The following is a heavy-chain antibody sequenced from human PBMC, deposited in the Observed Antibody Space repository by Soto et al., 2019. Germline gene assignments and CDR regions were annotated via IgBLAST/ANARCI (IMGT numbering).Heavy chain of an antibody. Sequence: GGSLRLSCAASGFTFSSYAMHWVRQAPGKGLEWVAVISYDGSNKYYADSVKGRFTISRDNSKNTLYLQMNSLRAEDTAVYYCARAGYNCNYVDYYYYGMDVWGQGTTVTVS. D-gene: IGHD1-7*01. CDR3: ARAGYNCNYVDYYYYGMDV. CDR2: ISYDGSNK. J-gene: IGHJ6*02. V-gene: IGHV3-30-3*01. CDR1: GFTFSSYA.